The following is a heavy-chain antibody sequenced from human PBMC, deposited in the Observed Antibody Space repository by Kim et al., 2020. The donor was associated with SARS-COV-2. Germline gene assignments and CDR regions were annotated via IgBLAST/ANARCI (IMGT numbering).Heavy chain of an antibody. V-gene: IGHV3-30*07. CDR3: ARDATHYYGSGSLDY. Sequence: NSVKVRFTLSRDNSKNTLYLQMNSLRAEDTAVYYCARDATHYYGSGSLDYWGQGTLVTVSS. J-gene: IGHJ4*02. D-gene: IGHD3-10*01.